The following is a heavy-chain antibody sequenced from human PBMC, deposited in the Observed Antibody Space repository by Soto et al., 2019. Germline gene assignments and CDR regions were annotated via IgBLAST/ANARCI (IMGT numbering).Heavy chain of an antibody. D-gene: IGHD3-22*01. CDR3: ARDLGRYDSRGKKDY. Sequence: QVQLVQSGAEVKKPGSSVKVSCKASGVTFSSYTITWVRQAPGQGLEWMGRIIPSLGIANYAQKFQGRVTITADKSTNTAYIELSSLRSEDTAVYYCARDLGRYDSRGKKDYWGQGTLVTVAS. CDR2: IIPSLGIA. V-gene: IGHV1-69*08. J-gene: IGHJ4*02. CDR1: GVTFSSYT.